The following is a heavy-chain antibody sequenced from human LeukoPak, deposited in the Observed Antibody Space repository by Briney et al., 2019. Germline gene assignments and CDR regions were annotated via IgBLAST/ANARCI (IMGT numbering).Heavy chain of an antibody. CDR3: AREVYYYGSGSYYTLKWFDP. V-gene: IGHV4-4*07. J-gene: IGHJ5*02. Sequence: LETLSLTCTVSGGSISSYYWSWIRQPAGKGLEWIGRIYTSGSTNYNPSLKSRVTMSVDTSKNQFSLKLSSVTAADTAVYYCAREVYYYGSGSYYTLKWFDPWGQGTLVTVSS. D-gene: IGHD3-10*01. CDR1: GGSISSYY. CDR2: IYTSGST.